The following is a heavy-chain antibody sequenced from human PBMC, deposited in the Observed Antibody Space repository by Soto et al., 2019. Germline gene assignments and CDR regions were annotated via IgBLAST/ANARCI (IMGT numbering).Heavy chain of an antibody. CDR3: ARNLYNTGSFDH. CDR2: MTPNSGDT. D-gene: IGHD1-20*01. V-gene: IGHV1-8*02. CDR1: GYTFTSYD. J-gene: IGHJ4*02. Sequence: QVQLVQSGAEVKKPGASVKVSCKASGYTFTSYDINWVRQAPGQGLEWVGWMTPNSGDTGYAQTCQGRVTLTRDTSRSTAYMALSSLTSEDTAVYYCARNLYNTGSFDHWGQGTLVTVSS.